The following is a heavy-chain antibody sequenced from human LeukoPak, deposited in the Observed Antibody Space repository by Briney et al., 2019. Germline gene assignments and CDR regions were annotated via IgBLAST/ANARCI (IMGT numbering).Heavy chain of an antibody. Sequence: ASVKVSCKASGYTFTSYGISWVRQAPGQGLEWMGWISDYKGNTNYAQKFQDRVTLTTDRSTSTAYMELRSLRSDDTAVYYCAGETHPLFYDSGTYCDYWGQGALVTVSS. CDR3: AGETHPLFYDSGTYCDY. CDR2: ISDYKGNT. CDR1: GYTFTSYG. J-gene: IGHJ4*02. V-gene: IGHV1-18*01. D-gene: IGHD3-10*01.